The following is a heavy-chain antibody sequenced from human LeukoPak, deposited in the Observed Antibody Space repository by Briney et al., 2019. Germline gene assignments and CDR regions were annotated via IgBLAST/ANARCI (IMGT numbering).Heavy chain of an antibody. V-gene: IGHV3-23*01. CDR3: ARVRGVGTHIWLLPWNL. Sequence: GVSLRLSCAASGFTFLTYAMAWVRQAPGKGLEWVSSISGGAAGTYYAPSVKGRFTVSRDNDKNALYLQMDDVTAADTALYYCARVRGVGTHIWLLPWNLWGQGTLVSVSS. D-gene: IGHD2-21*02. CDR1: GFTFLTYA. J-gene: IGHJ5*02. CDR2: ISGGAAGT.